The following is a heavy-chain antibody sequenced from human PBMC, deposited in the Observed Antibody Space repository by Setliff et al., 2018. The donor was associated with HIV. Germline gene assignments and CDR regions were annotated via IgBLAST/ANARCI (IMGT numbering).Heavy chain of an antibody. V-gene: IGHV3-48*04. Sequence: PGGSLRLSCAASGFTFSDYTMNWVRQAPGKGLEWLSYISDSGRTTYYAGSVKGRFTISRDNAKNSLYLQMNRLRAEDTAVYYCAKMGATWFNPWGQGTLVTVSS. CDR1: GFTFSDYT. D-gene: IGHD1-26*01. CDR2: ISDSGRTT. CDR3: AKMGATWFNP. J-gene: IGHJ5*02.